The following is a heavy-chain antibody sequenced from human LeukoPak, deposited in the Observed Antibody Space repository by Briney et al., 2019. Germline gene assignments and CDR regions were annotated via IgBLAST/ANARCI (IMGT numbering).Heavy chain of an antibody. CDR3: ARGRIAARGNDAFDI. J-gene: IGHJ3*02. CDR1: GGSISSGGYS. V-gene: IGHV4-30-2*01. CDR2: IYHSGST. Sequence: PSQTLSLTCAVSGGSISSGGYSWSWIRQPPGKGLEWIGYIYHSGSTYYNPSLKSRVTISVDRSKNQFSLKLSSVTAADTAVYYCARGRIAARGNDAFDIWGQGTMVTVSS. D-gene: IGHD6-6*01.